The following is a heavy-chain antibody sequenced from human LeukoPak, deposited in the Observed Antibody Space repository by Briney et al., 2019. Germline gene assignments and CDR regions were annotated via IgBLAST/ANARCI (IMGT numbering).Heavy chain of an antibody. Sequence: GSLRLSCAASGFTVSSNYMSWVRQPPGKGLEWIGEIHHSGNTYYSPSLKSRITMSVDTSKNQFYLKLSSVTAADTAVYYCARDFPTYSYGYRNAFDIWGQGTMVTVSS. J-gene: IGHJ3*02. CDR2: IHHSGNT. V-gene: IGHV4-55*08. CDR1: GFTVSSNY. CDR3: ARDFPTYSYGYRNAFDI. D-gene: IGHD5-18*01.